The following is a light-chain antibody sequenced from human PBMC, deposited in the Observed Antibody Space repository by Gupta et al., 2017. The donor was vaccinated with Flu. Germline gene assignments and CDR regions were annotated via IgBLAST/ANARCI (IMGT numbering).Light chain of an antibody. CDR2: DAS. CDR3: QKRCKWPPSS. J-gene: IGKJ2*03. V-gene: IGKV3-11*01. Sequence: DIVLTQSPATLSLSPGERATLSCRASQSVGTYLAWYQQKPGPTPRLLIYDASNMDTGITARFSGSGYGTDVALTISSRVPEDFAGYYSQKRCKWPPSSFGPGTRVEI. CDR1: QSVGTY.